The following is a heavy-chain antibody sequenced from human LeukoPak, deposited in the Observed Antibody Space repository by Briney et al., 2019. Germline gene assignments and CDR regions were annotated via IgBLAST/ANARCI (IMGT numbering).Heavy chain of an antibody. CDR1: GGTFSSYA. CDR3: ARGRRQQLVPGNLYYYYMDV. CDR2: IIPIFGTA. Sequence: SVKVSCKASGGTFSSYAIGWVRQAPGQGLEWMGGIIPIFGTANYAQKFQGRVTITADESTSTAYMELSSLRSEDTAVYYCARGRRQQLVPGNLYYYYMDVWGKGTTVTISS. J-gene: IGHJ6*03. D-gene: IGHD6-13*01. V-gene: IGHV1-69*13.